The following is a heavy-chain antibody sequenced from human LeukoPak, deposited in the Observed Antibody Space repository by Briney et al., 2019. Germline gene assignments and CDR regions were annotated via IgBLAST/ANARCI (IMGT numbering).Heavy chain of an antibody. J-gene: IGHJ6*02. CDR1: GFTFDDYA. Sequence: GGSLRLSCAASGFTFDDYAMHWVRQAPGKGLEWVSLISGDGGSTYYADSVKGRFTISRDNSKNSLYLQMNSLRTEDTALYYCAKGPSIRGYSYGAYYYGMDVWGQGTTVTVSS. D-gene: IGHD5-18*01. CDR3: AKGPSIRGYSYGAYYYGMDV. V-gene: IGHV3-43*02. CDR2: ISGDGGST.